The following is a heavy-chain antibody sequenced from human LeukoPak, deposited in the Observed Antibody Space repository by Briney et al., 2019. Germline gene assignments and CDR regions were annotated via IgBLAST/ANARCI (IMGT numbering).Heavy chain of an antibody. CDR2: INHSGGST. CDR1: AYTFSNYL. V-gene: IGHV1-46*01. Sequence: ASVKVSCKASAYTFSNYLIHWVRQAPGQGLEWMGIINHSGGSTSYAQKFQGRVTMTRDTSTTTVYMELSRLRSEDTDVYDCARDLGLRGVTNWFDPWGQGTLITVSS. D-gene: IGHD3-10*01. CDR3: ARDLGLRGVTNWFDP. J-gene: IGHJ5*02.